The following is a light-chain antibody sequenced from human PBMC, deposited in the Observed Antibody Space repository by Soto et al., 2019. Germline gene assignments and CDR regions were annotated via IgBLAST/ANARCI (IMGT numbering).Light chain of an antibody. CDR2: GAS. V-gene: IGKV1-39*01. Sequence: DIQMTQSPSSLAASVGDTVTITCRASQSINSYLNWYQQKPGKAPNLLIYGASSLQSGVPSRFIGRGSGTDYTLTINSLQPEDFATYYCQQSYTTPRTFGQGTKVEIK. CDR3: QQSYTTPRT. CDR1: QSINSY. J-gene: IGKJ1*01.